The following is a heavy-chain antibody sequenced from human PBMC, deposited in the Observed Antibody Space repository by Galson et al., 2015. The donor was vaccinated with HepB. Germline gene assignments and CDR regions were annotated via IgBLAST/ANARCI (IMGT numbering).Heavy chain of an antibody. CDR3: ASRHSCFASGTWYNVSDF. D-gene: IGHD3-10*01. J-gene: IGHJ4*02. Sequence: QSGAEVKKPGESLRISCKASGYSFTTFWISWVRQMPGKGLEWMGRIDPSDSYTDYSPSFQGHVTISADKSIPTAYLQWSSLEASDTAMYYCASRHSCFASGTWYNVSDFGGQGTLVTVSS. CDR2: IDPSDSYT. CDR1: GYSFTTFW. V-gene: IGHV5-10-1*01.